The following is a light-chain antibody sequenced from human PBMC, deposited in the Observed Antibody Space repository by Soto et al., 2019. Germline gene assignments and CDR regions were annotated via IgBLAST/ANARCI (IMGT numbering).Light chain of an antibody. CDR3: QQYNSYSL. J-gene: IGKJ4*01. Sequence: IQLTQSPSSLSASVGDTVTITCRASQAIGSYFAWYQQRPGTAPKLLIYSASTLHSGVPSRFSGSGSGTDFTLTISSLQPEDFATYYCQQYNSYSLFGGGTKVEIK. CDR1: QAIGSY. V-gene: IGKV1-9*01. CDR2: SAS.